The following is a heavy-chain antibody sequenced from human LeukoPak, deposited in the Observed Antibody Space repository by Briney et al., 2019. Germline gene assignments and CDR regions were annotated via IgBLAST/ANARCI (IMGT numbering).Heavy chain of an antibody. V-gene: IGHV1-8*02. CDR2: MNPNSGNT. CDR3: ARGRPPDYGDGMVD. CDR1: GGTFSSYA. D-gene: IGHD4-17*01. J-gene: IGHJ4*02. Sequence: GASVKVSCKASGGTFSSYAISWVRQATGQGLEWMGWMNPNSGNTGYAQKFQGRVTMTRNTSISTAYMELSSLRSEDTAVYYCARGRPPDYGDGMVDWGQGTLVTVSS.